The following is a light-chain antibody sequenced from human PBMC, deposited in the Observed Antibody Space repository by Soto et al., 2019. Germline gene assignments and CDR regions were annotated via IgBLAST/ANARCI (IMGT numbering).Light chain of an antibody. J-gene: IGKJ5*01. V-gene: IGKV3-20*01. Sequence: VLSQSPGTLSLTPGERATLSCRASQSVSSSYLAWYQQKPGQAPRLLIYGASNRATGIPDRFSGGGSGTDFTLTISRLAPEDFALYYCQHYDTSPITFGQGTRLEI. CDR2: GAS. CDR1: QSVSSSY. CDR3: QHYDTSPIT.